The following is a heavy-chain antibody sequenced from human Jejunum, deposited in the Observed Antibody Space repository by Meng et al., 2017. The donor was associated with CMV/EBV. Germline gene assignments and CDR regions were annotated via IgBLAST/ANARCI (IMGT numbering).Heavy chain of an antibody. CDR2: ISSGSAII. J-gene: IGHJ4*02. Sequence: CEASGFTFSSYEMTWVRQAPGKGLEWVSYISSGSAIIYYADSVKGRFTISRDNAKSSLYLQMNSLRAEDTALYYCARVGWAAIGYWGQGTVVTVSS. V-gene: IGHV3-48*03. D-gene: IGHD2-2*01. CDR3: ARVGWAAIGY. CDR1: GFTFSSYE.